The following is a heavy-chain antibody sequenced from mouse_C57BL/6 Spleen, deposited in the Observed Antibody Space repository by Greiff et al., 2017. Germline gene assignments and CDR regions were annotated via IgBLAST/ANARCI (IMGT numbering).Heavy chain of an antibody. J-gene: IGHJ4*01. V-gene: IGHV1-4*01. CDR3: ARENMSCSMDY. Sequence: VQLQQSGAELARPGASVKMSCKASGYTFTSYTMHWVKQRPGQGLEWIGYINPSSGYTKYNQKFKDKATLTEDKSSSTAYMQLSSLTSEDSAVYYCARENMSCSMDYWGQGTSVTVSS. D-gene: IGHD2-3*01. CDR2: INPSSGYT. CDR1: GYTFTSYT.